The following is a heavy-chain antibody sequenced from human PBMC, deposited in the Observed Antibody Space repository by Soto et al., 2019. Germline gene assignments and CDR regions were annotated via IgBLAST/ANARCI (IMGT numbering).Heavy chain of an antibody. CDR1: GYTFTGYY. CDR3: ARELGGWGDY. CDR2: ISAYNGNT. Sequence: ASVKVSCKASGYTFTGYYMHWVRQAPGQGLEWMGWISAYNGNTNYAQKLQGRVTMTTDTSTSTAYMELRSLRSDDTAVYYCARELGGWGDYWGQGTLVTVSS. D-gene: IGHD3-16*01. V-gene: IGHV1-18*04. J-gene: IGHJ4*02.